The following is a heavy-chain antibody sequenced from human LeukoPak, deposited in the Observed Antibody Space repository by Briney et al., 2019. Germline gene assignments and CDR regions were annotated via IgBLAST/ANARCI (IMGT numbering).Heavy chain of an antibody. CDR2: MNPNSGDT. D-gene: IGHD6-13*01. J-gene: IGHJ4*02. Sequence: GASVKVSCKASGYTFTSYYMHWVRQATGQGLEWMGWMNPNSGDTGYAQKFQGRVTMTRNTSISTAYMELSSLRSEDTAVYYCARVDITPTGIKINFDYWGQGILVTVSA. CDR1: GYTFTSYY. V-gene: IGHV1-8*02. CDR3: ARVDITPTGIKINFDY.